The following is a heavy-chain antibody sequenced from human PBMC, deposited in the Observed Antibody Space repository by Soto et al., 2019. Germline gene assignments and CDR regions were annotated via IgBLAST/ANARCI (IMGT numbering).Heavy chain of an antibody. CDR2: INSDGSST. V-gene: IGHV3-74*01. CDR3: ARALDV. J-gene: IGHJ6*02. Sequence: GGSLRLSCAASKVTFSTMHWVRQAPGKGLVWVSRINSDGSSTSYADSVKGRFTISRDNAKNTLYLQMNSLRAEDTAVYYCARALDVWGQGTTVTVSS. CDR1: KVTFST.